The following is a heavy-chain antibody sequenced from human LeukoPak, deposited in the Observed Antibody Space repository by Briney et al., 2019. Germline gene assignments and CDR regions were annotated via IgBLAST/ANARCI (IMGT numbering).Heavy chain of an antibody. CDR1: GFTFSSYA. V-gene: IGHV3-30*04. CDR3: ARDRYGDYGDFDY. J-gene: IGHJ4*02. D-gene: IGHD4-17*01. Sequence: GGSLRLSCAASGFTFSSYAMHWVRQAPGKGLEWVAVISYDGSNKYYADSVKGRFTISRDNSKNTLYLQMNSLRAEDTAVYYCARDRYGDYGDFDYWGQGALVTVSS. CDR2: ISYDGSNK.